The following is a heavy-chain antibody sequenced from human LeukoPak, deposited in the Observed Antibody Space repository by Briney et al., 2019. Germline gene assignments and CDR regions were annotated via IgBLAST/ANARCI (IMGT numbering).Heavy chain of an antibody. Sequence: ASVKVSCKASGYSFTGYNMHWVRQAPGQGLEWMGWISAYNGNTNYAQKLQGRVTMTTDTSTSTAYMELRSLRSDDTAVYYCARDMGIAAAGSEFDYWGQGTLVTVSS. CDR3: ARDMGIAAAGSEFDY. CDR2: ISAYNGNT. CDR1: GYSFTGYN. V-gene: IGHV1-18*04. D-gene: IGHD6-13*01. J-gene: IGHJ4*02.